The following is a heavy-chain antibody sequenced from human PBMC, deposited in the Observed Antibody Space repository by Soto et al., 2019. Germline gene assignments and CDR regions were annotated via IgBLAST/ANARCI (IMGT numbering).Heavy chain of an antibody. V-gene: IGHV3-74*01. Sequence: EVQLVESGGGLVQPGGSLRLSCAASGFTFSTYWMHWVRQAPGKGLVWVSRINIDGSTISYADSVKGRFTISRDNAKNTLDLQMNSLRAEDTAVYYCARVRNGDWYFDIWGQGTLVTVSS. CDR1: GFTFSTYW. CDR2: INIDGSTI. CDR3: ARVRNGDWYFDI. J-gene: IGHJ4*02. D-gene: IGHD4-17*01.